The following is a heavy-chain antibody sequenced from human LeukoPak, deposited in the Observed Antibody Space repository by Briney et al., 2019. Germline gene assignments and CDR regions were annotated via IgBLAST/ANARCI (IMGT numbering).Heavy chain of an antibody. Sequence: GGSLRLSCAASGFTFSSYSMNWVRQAPGKGLEWVSSISSSSSYIYYADSVKGRFTISRDKAKNSLYLQMNSLRAEDTAVYYCASHWYSSSFPDYWGQGTLVTVSS. CDR2: ISSSSSYI. V-gene: IGHV3-21*01. CDR3: ASHWYSSSFPDY. J-gene: IGHJ4*02. CDR1: GFTFSSYS. D-gene: IGHD6-6*01.